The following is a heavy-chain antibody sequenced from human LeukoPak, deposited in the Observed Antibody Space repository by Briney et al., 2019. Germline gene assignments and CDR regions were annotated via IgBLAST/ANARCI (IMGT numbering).Heavy chain of an antibody. J-gene: IGHJ4*02. V-gene: IGHV3-23*01. Sequence: GGSLRLSCAASGFTFSTYAMSWVRQAPGKGLEWVSSISGSGGSTYYADSVKGRFTISRDNSKDTLYLQMNSLRAEDTALYYCARVRIAVATYYFDFWGQGTLVTVSS. CDR1: GFTFSTYA. CDR2: ISGSGGST. CDR3: ARVRIAVATYYFDF. D-gene: IGHD6-19*01.